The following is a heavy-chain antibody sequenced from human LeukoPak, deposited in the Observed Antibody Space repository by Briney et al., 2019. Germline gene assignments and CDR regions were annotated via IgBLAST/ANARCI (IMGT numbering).Heavy chain of an antibody. J-gene: IGHJ4*02. V-gene: IGHV3-69-1*02. CDR2: IGFSVDTI. D-gene: IGHD3-3*01. CDR1: GVTLSDHH. Sequence: GGSLRLSCAASGVTLSDHHVDWVRQAPGKGLEWLSYIGFSVDTIHYADSVKGRFIISRDNAEKTLYLQMNSLRAEDTAVYYCARDGGRLADFYFDSWGQGCLVTVSS. CDR3: ARDGGRLADFYFDS.